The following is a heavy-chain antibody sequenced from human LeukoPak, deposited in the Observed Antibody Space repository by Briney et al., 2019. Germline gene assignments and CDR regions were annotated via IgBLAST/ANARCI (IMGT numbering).Heavy chain of an antibody. V-gene: IGHV4-59*11. D-gene: IGHD6-6*01. J-gene: IGHJ4*02. CDR3: ARLAARTLDY. CDR1: GGSISSHY. Sequence: SETLSLTCTVSGGSISSHYWSWIRQPPGKGLEWIGYIYYSGSTNYNPSLKSRVTISVDTSKNQFSLKLSSVTAADTAVYYCARLAARTLDYWGQGTLVTVSS. CDR2: IYYSGST.